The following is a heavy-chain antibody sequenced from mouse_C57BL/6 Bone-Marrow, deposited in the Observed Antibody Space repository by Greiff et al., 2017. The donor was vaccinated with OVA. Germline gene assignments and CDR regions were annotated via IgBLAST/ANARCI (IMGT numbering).Heavy chain of an antibody. D-gene: IGHD3-1*01. CDR2: ISYDGSN. Sequence: EVQRVESGPGLVKPSQSLSLTCSVTGYSITSGYYWNWIRQFPGNKLEWMGYISYDGSNNYNPSLKNRISITRDTSKNQFFLKLNSVTTEDTATYYCARVGYYFDYWGQGTTLTVSS. J-gene: IGHJ2*01. CDR1: GYSITSGYY. CDR3: ARVGYYFDY. V-gene: IGHV3-6*01.